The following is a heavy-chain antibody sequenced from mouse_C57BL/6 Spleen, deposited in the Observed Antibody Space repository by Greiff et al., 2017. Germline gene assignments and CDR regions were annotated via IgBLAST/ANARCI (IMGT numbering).Heavy chain of an antibody. CDR2: INPNNGGT. V-gene: IGHV1-22*01. CDR1: GYTFTDYN. J-gene: IGHJ4*01. Sequence: VQLKESGPELVKPGASVKMSCKASGYTFTDYNMHWVKQSHGKSLEWIGYINPNNGGTSYNQKFKGKATLTVNKSSSTAYMELSSLTSEDSAVYYCARNGGAMDYWGQGTSVTVSS. CDR3: ARNGGAMDY. D-gene: IGHD1-1*01.